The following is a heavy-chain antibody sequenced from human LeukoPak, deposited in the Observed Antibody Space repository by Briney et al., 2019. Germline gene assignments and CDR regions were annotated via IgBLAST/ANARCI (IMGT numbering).Heavy chain of an antibody. J-gene: IGHJ4*02. Sequence: GGSLRLSCAASGFTFSSYGMHWVRQAPGKGLEWVAIIWYDGSNKYYADSVKGRFTISRDNSKNTLYLQVNSLRAEDTAVYYCARDGSFWRGYPYYFDYWGQGTLVAVSS. V-gene: IGHV3-33*01. CDR3: ARDGSFWRGYPYYFDY. CDR1: GFTFSSYG. CDR2: IWYDGSNK. D-gene: IGHD3-3*01.